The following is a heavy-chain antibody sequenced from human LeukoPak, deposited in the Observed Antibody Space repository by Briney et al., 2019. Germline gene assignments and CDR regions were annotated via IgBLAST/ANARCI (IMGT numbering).Heavy chain of an antibody. CDR1: GFTFSSYT. V-gene: IGHV3-48*01. CDR2: IGTSSTTI. Sequence: GGSLRLSCAASGFTFSSYTMNWVRQPPGKGLEWVSNIGTSSTTIYYADSVKGRFTISRDNAKNSLYLQMNSLRADDTAVYYCARFAAGGSYYYYMDVWGKGTTVTISS. D-gene: IGHD6-25*01. J-gene: IGHJ6*03. CDR3: ARFAAGGSYYYYMDV.